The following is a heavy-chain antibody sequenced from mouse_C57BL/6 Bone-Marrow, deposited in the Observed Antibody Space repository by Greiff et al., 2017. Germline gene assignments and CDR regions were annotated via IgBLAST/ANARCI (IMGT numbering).Heavy chain of an antibody. Sequence: QVQLKESGPGLVQPSQSLSITCTVSGFSLTSYGVHWVRQSPGKGLEWLGMIWSGGSTDYNAAFISRLGISKDNSNGQVFFKMNSLQAYDPAIYYCARNSRGANYYGRSYRFAYWGQGNRVTVSA. CDR2: IWSGGST. CDR1: GFSLTSYG. CDR3: ARNSRGANYYGRSYRFAY. V-gene: IGHV2-2*01. J-gene: IGHJ3*01. D-gene: IGHD1-1*01.